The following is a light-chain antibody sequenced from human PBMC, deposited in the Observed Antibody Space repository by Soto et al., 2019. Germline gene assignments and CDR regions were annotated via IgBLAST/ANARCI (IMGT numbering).Light chain of an antibody. CDR3: TPYAISWT. CDR1: QSVSSNQ. Sequence: EIVLTQSPGTLSLSPGERATLSCRASQSVSSNQLAWYQQKPGHAPRLLMYAASSRATGIPDRLSGSGSGTDFTLTISRLGPEDFAVYYCTPYAISWTFGQRNNVNIQ. CDR2: AAS. J-gene: IGKJ1*01. V-gene: IGKV3-20*01.